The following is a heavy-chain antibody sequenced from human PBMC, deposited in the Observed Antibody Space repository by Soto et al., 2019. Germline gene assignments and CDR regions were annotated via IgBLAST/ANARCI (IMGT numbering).Heavy chain of an antibody. CDR1: GFTFTNAW. D-gene: IGHD5-18*01. J-gene: IGHJ4*02. V-gene: IGHV3-15*01. Sequence: EVQLVESGGGLVEPGGSLRLSCAASGFTFTNAWMSWVRQAPGKGLEWVGRIKTKTEGETTDYAAPVKGRFTVTRDYSRNTLYLQMNSLKTEDTAVYYCTTLVRGYSYGDHWGQGTQVTVSS. CDR3: TTLVRGYSYGDH. CDR2: IKTKTEGETT.